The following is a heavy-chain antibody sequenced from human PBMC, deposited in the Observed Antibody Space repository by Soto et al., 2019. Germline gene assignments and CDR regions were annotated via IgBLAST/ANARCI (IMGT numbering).Heavy chain of an antibody. CDR2: VYPSDSDV. CDR3: ARSDILTGSYMDV. CDR1: GYRFSSSG. Sequence: PGEALKISCQGTGYRFSSSGIGWVRQKPGKGLEGLGNVYPSDSDVRYSPSFQGQVTISADKSISTAYLQWGSLKASDTAMYYCARSDILTGSYMDVWGQGTTVPVS. D-gene: IGHD3-9*01. J-gene: IGHJ6*02. V-gene: IGHV5-51*01.